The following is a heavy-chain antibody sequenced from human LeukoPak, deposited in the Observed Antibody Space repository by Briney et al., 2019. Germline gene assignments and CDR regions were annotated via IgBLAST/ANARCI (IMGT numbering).Heavy chain of an antibody. CDR1: GGSISSSSYY. CDR3: ARDASTVDFWSGYLDY. D-gene: IGHD3-3*01. J-gene: IGHJ4*02. CDR2: IYTSGST. Sequence: PSETLSLTCTVSGGSISSSSYYWGWIRQPPGKGLEWIGRIYTSGSTNYNPSLKSRVTISVDTSKNQFSLKLSSVTAADTAVYYCARDASTVDFWSGYLDYWGQGTLVTVSS. V-gene: IGHV4-61*02.